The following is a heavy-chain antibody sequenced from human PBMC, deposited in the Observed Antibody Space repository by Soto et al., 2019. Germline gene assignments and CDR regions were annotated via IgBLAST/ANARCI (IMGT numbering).Heavy chain of an antibody. CDR1: GGSISSGGYY. Sequence: SETLSLTXTVSGGSISSGGYYWSWIRQHPGKGLEWIGYIYYSGSTYYNPSLKSRVTISVDTSKNQFSLKLSSVTAADTAVYYCARGNWNYGTGNAFDIWGQGAMVTVSS. CDR3: ARGNWNYGTGNAFDI. V-gene: IGHV4-31*02. CDR2: IYYSGST. J-gene: IGHJ3*02. D-gene: IGHD1-7*01.